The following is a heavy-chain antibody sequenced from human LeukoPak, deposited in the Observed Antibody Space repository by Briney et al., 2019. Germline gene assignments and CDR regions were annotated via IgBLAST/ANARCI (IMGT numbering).Heavy chain of an antibody. CDR1: VFTLSSYS. D-gene: IGHD2-2*01. J-gene: IGHJ3*02. CDR3: ARSTLKAFDI. V-gene: IGHV3-21*01. Sequence: GGSLRLSCAASVFTLSSYSMNWVRQVPGKGLEWVSSISTSSSYIYYADSVKGRFTISRDNDKNSLYLQMNSLRAEDTAVYYCARSTLKAFDIWGQGTMVTVSS. CDR2: ISTSSSYI.